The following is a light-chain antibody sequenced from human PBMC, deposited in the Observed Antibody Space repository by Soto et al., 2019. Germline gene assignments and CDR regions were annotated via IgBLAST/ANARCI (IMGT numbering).Light chain of an antibody. CDR3: QQLIIYPLT. J-gene: IGKJ1*01. CDR1: QSLSTA. Sequence: DIQMTQSPSTQSASVGDRVNITCRASQSLSTALAWYQLKPGKAPRLLIYMASNLENGVPSRFSGSGSGTEFTLTISSLQPDDFATYHCQQLIIYPLTFGQGTKVEIK. CDR2: MAS. V-gene: IGKV1-5*03.